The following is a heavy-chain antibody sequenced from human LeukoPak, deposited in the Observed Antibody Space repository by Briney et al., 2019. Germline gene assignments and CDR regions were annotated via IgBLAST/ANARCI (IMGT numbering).Heavy chain of an antibody. CDR1: GFTFSAYE. D-gene: IGHD2-15*01. CDR2: IRSKAYGGTT. Sequence: GGSLRLSCAASGFTFSAYEMNWVRQAPGKGLEWVGFIRSKAYGGTTEYAASVKGRFTISRDDSKSIAYLQMNSLKTEDTAVYYCTRMDIVVVVAAVNWFDPWGQGTLVTVSS. V-gene: IGHV3-49*04. J-gene: IGHJ5*02. CDR3: TRMDIVVVVAAVNWFDP.